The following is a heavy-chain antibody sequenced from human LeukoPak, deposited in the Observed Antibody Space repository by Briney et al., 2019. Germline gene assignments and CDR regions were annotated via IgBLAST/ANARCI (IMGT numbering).Heavy chain of an antibody. CDR2: ISWNSGSI. CDR3: AKGYCSSTSCRFDY. D-gene: IGHD2-2*01. J-gene: IGHJ4*02. Sequence: GGSLRLSCAASGFTFDDYAMHWVRHAPGKGLEWVSGISWNSGSIGYADSAKGRFTISRDNAKNSLYLQMNSLRAEDTALYYCAKGYCSSTSCRFDYWGQGTLVTVSS. CDR1: GFTFDDYA. V-gene: IGHV3-9*01.